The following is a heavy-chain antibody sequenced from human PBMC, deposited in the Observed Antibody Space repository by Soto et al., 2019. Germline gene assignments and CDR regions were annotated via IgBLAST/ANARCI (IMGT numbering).Heavy chain of an antibody. J-gene: IGHJ6*03. Sequence: SETLSLTCTVSGDSVSTSSNYWDWIRQPPGKGLEWIASIYYSGSTYYKPSLKSRVTISMDTSKNQFSLTLSSVTAADTAVYFCARLTSRQIPNNYYWYIHVWGKGSTVTVSS. V-gene: IGHV4-39*01. CDR3: ARLTSRQIPNNYYWYIHV. CDR1: GDSVSTSSNY. D-gene: IGHD2-21*01. CDR2: IYYSGST.